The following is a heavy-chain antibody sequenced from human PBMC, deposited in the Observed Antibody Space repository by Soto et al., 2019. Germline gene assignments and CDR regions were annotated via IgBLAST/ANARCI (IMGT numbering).Heavy chain of an antibody. D-gene: IGHD6-19*01. CDR1: GYTFTSYG. CDR3: ARGQWLAEIDY. Sequence: QVQVVQSGAEVKKPGASVKVSCKASGYTFTSYGINWVRQAPGQGLEWMGWISGYNGNTNYAQKFQGRVTMTTDTSTRTAFMDLRTLTSDDTAVYYCARGQWLAEIDYWGEGALVTVSS. CDR2: ISGYNGNT. V-gene: IGHV1-18*01. J-gene: IGHJ4*02.